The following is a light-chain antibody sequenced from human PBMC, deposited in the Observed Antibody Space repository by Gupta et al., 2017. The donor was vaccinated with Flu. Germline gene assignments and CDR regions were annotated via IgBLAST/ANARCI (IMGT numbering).Light chain of an antibody. CDR2: DVS. CDR3: SSCTSSTTLV. J-gene: IGLJ2*01. V-gene: IGLV2-14*04. CDR1: SSDIGYYSY. Sequence: SITISCTATSSDIGYYSYVSCYQQPPAKPPQLWIYDVSNRPSGVADRFSGSKSGETASPTISGLQAEDDADYYSSSCTSSTTLVFGGGTRLTVL.